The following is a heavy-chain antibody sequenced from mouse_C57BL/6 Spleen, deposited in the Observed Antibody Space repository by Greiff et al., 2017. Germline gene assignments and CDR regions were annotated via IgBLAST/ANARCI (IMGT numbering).Heavy chain of an antibody. V-gene: IGHV1-80*01. CDR3: ARYDGSSPGYYAMDY. CDR1: GYAFSSYW. J-gene: IGHJ4*01. D-gene: IGHD1-1*01. CDR2: IYPGDGDT. Sequence: VQLQESGAELVKPGASVKISCKASGYAFSSYWMNWVKQRPGKGLEWIGQIYPGDGDTNYNGKLKGKATLTADKSSSTAYMQLSSLTSEDSAVYFCARYDGSSPGYYAMDYWGQGTSVTVSS.